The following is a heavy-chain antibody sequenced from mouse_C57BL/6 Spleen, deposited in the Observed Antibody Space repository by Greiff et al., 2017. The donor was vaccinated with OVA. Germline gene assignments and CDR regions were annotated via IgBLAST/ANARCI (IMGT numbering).Heavy chain of an antibody. CDR2: IYPRSGNT. CDR3: ARGNYSNYPAWFAY. V-gene: IGHV1-81*01. Sequence: VQGVESGAELARPGASVKLSCKASGYTFTSYGIRWVKQRTGQGLEWIGEIYPRSGNTYYNEKFKGKATLTADKASSTAYMELRSLTSEDSSVYVCARGNYSNYPAWFAYWGQGTLVTVSA. J-gene: IGHJ3*01. D-gene: IGHD2-5*01. CDR1: GYTFTSYG.